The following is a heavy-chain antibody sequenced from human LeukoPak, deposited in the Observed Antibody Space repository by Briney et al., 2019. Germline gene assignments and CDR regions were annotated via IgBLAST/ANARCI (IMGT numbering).Heavy chain of an antibody. CDR2: ISGSGGST. D-gene: IGHD2-2*02. CDR3: AKEILRHAYCSSTSCYTAEDY. J-gene: IGHJ4*02. CDR1: GFTFSSYA. V-gene: IGHV3-23*01. Sequence: PSGGSLRLSCAASGFTFSSYAMSWVRQAPGKGLEWVSAISGSGGSTYYADSVKGRFTISRDNSKNTLYLQMNSLRAEDTAVYYCAKEILRHAYCSSTSCYTAEDYWGQGTLVTVSS.